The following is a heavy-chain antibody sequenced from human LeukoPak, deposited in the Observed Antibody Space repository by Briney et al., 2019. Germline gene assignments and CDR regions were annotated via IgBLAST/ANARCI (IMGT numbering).Heavy chain of an antibody. Sequence: GGSLRLSCAASGFTFSNDGMSWVRQAPGKRPEWISYINSRSSDIHYADSVRGRFTIYRDNVKNSLFLQMNSLRVEDTAVYFCARENYGDSTGGRFQHWGQGTLVTVSS. J-gene: IGHJ1*01. CDR3: ARENYGDSTGGRFQH. CDR1: GFTFSNDG. V-gene: IGHV3-48*01. CDR2: INSRSSDI. D-gene: IGHD4-17*01.